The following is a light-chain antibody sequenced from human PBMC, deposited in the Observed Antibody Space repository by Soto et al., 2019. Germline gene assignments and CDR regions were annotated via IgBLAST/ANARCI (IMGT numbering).Light chain of an antibody. CDR2: DAS. CDR3: QQRSSWPRT. Sequence: DMVLTQSPATLSLSPGERATLSCRASQSISSYLSCYQQKPGQAPRLLMYDASNRATGIPARFSGSGSGTDFTLTISSLEPEDFAVYYCQQRSSWPRTFGQGTKVEIK. V-gene: IGKV3-11*01. CDR1: QSISSY. J-gene: IGKJ1*01.